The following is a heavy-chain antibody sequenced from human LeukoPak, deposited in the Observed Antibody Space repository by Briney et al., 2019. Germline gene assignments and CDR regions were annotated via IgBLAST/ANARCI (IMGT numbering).Heavy chain of an antibody. Sequence: GGSLTLSCAASGFTFSGHWMSWLRQAPGKGLEWVANINQGGSDKYYVDSVKGRFTISRDNANNLLYLQMNSLRGEDTAVYYCTRDRSRAEDDWGQGTLVTVSS. CDR2: INQGGSDK. V-gene: IGHV3-7*01. CDR3: TRDRSRAEDD. J-gene: IGHJ4*02. CDR1: GFTFSGHW. D-gene: IGHD1-14*01.